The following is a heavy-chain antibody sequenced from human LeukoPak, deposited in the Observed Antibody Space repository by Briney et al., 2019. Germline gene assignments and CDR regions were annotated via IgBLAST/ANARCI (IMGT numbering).Heavy chain of an antibody. CDR2: IYYSGTT. CDR1: GGSISSGSYY. V-gene: IGHV4-39*01. CDR3: AGLWWSGSSYFDY. Sequence: PSETLSLTCTVSGGSISSGSYYWGWIRQPPGMGLEWIGSIYYSGTTYYNPSLKSRVTISVDTSKNQFSLKLSSVTAADTAVYYCAGLWWSGSSYFDYWGQGTLVTVSS. D-gene: IGHD6-6*01. J-gene: IGHJ4*02.